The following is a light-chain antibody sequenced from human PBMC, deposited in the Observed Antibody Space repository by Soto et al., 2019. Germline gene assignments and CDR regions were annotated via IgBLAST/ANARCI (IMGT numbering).Light chain of an antibody. J-gene: IGKJ4*01. Sequence: EIVLTQSPGTLSLSPGERATLSCRASQSVGSKYLAWYQQKPGQAPRLVILGSSSRATGIPDRFSGSGSGTDFTLTISRLEPEDFAVYYGQYYIFSPPGLTFGGGPGWRSN. V-gene: IGKV3-20*01. CDR2: GSS. CDR3: QYYIFSPPGLT. CDR1: QSVGSKY.